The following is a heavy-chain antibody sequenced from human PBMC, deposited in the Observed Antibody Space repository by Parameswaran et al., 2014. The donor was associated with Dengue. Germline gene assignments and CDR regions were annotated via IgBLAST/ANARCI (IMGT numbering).Heavy chain of an antibody. Sequence: WVRQAPGQGLEWMGWMNTYTGNPTYAQGFTGRFVFSLDTSVSTAYLEISSLKGEDSGVYYCARGEIIFGTYLTGVDGMDVWGQGTTVTVSS. D-gene: IGHD1-26*01. CDR2: MNTYTGNP. V-gene: IGHV7-4-1*02. J-gene: IGHJ6*02. CDR3: ARGEIIFGTYLTGVDGMDV.